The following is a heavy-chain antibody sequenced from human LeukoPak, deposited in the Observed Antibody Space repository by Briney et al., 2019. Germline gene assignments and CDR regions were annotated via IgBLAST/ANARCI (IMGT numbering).Heavy chain of an antibody. V-gene: IGHV4-34*01. CDR2: INHSGST. J-gene: IGHJ5*02. Sequence: PSETLSLTCAVYGGSFSGYYWNWIRQPPGKGLEWIGEINHSGSTNYNPSLKSRVTISVDTSKNQFSLKLSSVTAADTAVYYCARHRSRNYYDTPFDPWGQGTLVTVSS. CDR3: ARHRSRNYYDTPFDP. D-gene: IGHD3-22*01. CDR1: GGSFSGYY.